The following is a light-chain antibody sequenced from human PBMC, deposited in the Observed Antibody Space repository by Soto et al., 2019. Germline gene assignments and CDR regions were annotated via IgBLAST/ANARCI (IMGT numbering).Light chain of an antibody. CDR3: QQRANWPLTT. CDR1: QSVNSQ. CDR2: DAS. Sequence: EIVITQSPATPSVSPGERVTPSCRASQSVNSQVAWYQQKPGQAPRLLIYDASNRATGIPARFSGSGSGTDFTLTIRSLEPEDFAIYYCQQRANWPLTTFGHGTRLEIK. V-gene: IGKV3-11*01. J-gene: IGKJ5*01.